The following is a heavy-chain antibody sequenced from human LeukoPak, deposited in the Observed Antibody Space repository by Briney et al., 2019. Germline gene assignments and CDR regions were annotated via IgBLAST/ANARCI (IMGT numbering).Heavy chain of an antibody. CDR2: IYYSGST. Sequence: SETLSLTCTVSGGSISSYYWSWIRQPPGKGLEWIGYIYYSGSTNYNPPLKSRVTISVDTSKNQFSLKLSSVTAADTAVYYCTRTTPGSGWYDYWGQGTLVTVSS. D-gene: IGHD6-19*01. CDR1: GGSISSYY. J-gene: IGHJ4*02. V-gene: IGHV4-59*01. CDR3: TRTTPGSGWYDY.